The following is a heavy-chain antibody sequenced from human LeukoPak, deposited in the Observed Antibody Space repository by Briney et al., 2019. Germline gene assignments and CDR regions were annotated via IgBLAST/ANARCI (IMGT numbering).Heavy chain of an antibody. D-gene: IGHD6-19*01. CDR2: ITGSGTST. Sequence: PGGSLRLSCAASGFTFSSYGMSWVRQAPGKGLEWVSSITGSGTSTYYADSVKGRFTISRDNSKNTLYLQMNSLRAEDTAVYYCAKAHSGSGWFHDYWGQGILVTVSS. J-gene: IGHJ4*02. V-gene: IGHV3-23*01. CDR3: AKAHSGSGWFHDY. CDR1: GFTFSSYG.